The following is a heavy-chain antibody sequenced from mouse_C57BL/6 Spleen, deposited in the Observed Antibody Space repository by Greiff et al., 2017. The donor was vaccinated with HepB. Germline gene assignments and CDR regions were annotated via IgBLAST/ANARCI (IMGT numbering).Heavy chain of an antibody. Sequence: QVQLQQPGAELVRPGSSVKLSCKASGYTFTSYWMHWVKQRPIQGLEWIGNIDPSDSETHYNQKFKDKATLTVDKSSNTAYMQLSSLTSEDSAVYYCAAIYYGYDGYAMDYWGQGTSVTVSS. D-gene: IGHD2-2*01. J-gene: IGHJ4*01. CDR3: AAIYYGYDGYAMDY. CDR1: GYTFTSYW. CDR2: IDPSDSET. V-gene: IGHV1-52*01.